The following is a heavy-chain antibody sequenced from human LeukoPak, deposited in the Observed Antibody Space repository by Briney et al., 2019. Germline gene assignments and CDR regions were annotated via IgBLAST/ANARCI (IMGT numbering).Heavy chain of an antibody. CDR1: GGSISGGY. CDR2: IYTTEGT. V-gene: IGHV4-4*07. D-gene: IGHD2-2*01. Sequence: SETLSLTCNVSGGSISGGYWCWIWHPPQQGLDLIWRIYTTEGTNYNPSLKSRVTISLDKSKNQFSLKLNSVTAADTAVYYCARGYCSSTSCYAFDPWGQGTLVTVSS. J-gene: IGHJ5*02. CDR3: ARGYCSSTSCYAFDP.